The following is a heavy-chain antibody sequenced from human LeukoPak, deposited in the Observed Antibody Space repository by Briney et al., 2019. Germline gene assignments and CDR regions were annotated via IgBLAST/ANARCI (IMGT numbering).Heavy chain of an antibody. Sequence: GGSLRLSCAASGFTFSSYSMNWVRQAPGKGLEWVSSISSSSSYIYYADSVRGRFTISRDNAKNSLYLQMNSLRAEDTAVYYCARNIPVTRWGYWGQGTLVTVSS. J-gene: IGHJ4*02. V-gene: IGHV3-21*01. CDR1: GFTFSSYS. CDR3: ARNIPVTRWGY. D-gene: IGHD2-21*01. CDR2: ISSSSSYI.